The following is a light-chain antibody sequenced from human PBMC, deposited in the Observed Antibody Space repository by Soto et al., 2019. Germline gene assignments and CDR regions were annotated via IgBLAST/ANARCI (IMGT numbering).Light chain of an antibody. Sequence: DIQMTQSPSSVSASVRDRVTITCRASQSISSYLNWYQQKPGKAPKLLIYAASSLQSGVPSRISGSGSGTDFTLTISSLQPEDFATYYCQQANSFPIPFGQGTRLEIK. CDR1: QSISSY. J-gene: IGKJ5*01. CDR3: QQANSFPIP. CDR2: AAS. V-gene: IGKV1-12*01.